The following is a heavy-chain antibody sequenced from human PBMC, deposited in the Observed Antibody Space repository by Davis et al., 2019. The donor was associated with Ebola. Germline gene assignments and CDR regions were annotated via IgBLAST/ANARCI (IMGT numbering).Heavy chain of an antibody. CDR2: INAGNGNT. V-gene: IGHV1-3*01. CDR1: GYTFTSYA. Sequence: ASVKVSCKASGYTFTSYAMHWVRQAPGQRLEWMGWINAGNGNTKYSQKFQGRVTITRDTSASTAYMELSSLRSEDTAVYYCARDKGTCTNGVCYNHYMDVWGKGTTVTVSS. J-gene: IGHJ6*03. D-gene: IGHD2-8*01. CDR3: ARDKGTCTNGVCYNHYMDV.